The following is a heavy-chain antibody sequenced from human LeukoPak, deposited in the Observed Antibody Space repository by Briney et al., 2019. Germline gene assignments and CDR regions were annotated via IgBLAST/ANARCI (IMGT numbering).Heavy chain of an antibody. D-gene: IGHD7-27*01. CDR2: ISWNSGSI. Sequence: GGSLGLSCAASGFTFDDYAMHWVRQAPGKGLEWVSGISWNSGSIGYADSVKGRFTISRDNAKNSLYLQMNSLRAEDTALYYCAKELGQGRPFEYYGMDVWGQGTTVTVSS. V-gene: IGHV3-9*01. CDR1: GFTFDDYA. CDR3: AKELGQGRPFEYYGMDV. J-gene: IGHJ6*02.